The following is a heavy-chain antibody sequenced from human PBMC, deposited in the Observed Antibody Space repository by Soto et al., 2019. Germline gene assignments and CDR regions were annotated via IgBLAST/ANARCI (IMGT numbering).Heavy chain of an antibody. J-gene: IGHJ1*01. CDR3: AKDLSSGWPAEYFQH. CDR1: GFTFSSYA. V-gene: IGHV3-23*01. Sequence: QLGGSLRLSCAASGFTFSSYAMSWVRQAPGKGLEWVSAIRCNGGNTYYADSVKGRFTISRDNSKNTLYLQMNSLRAEDTAVYYCAKDLSSGWPAEYFQHWGQGTLVTVSS. D-gene: IGHD6-19*01. CDR2: IRCNGGNT.